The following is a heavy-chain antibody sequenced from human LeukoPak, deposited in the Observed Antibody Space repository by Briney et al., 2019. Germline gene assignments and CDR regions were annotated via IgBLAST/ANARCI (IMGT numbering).Heavy chain of an antibody. CDR3: ARGPITIFGVVIIIYYGMDV. D-gene: IGHD3-3*01. V-gene: IGHV1-2*02. Sequence: GASVKVSCKASGYTFTGYYMHWVRQAPGQGLEWMGWINLNSGGTNYAQKFQGRVTVTRDTSISTAYMELSRLRSDDTAVCYCARGPITIFGVVIIIYYGMDVWGQGTTVTVSS. CDR2: INLNSGGT. J-gene: IGHJ6*02. CDR1: GYTFTGYY.